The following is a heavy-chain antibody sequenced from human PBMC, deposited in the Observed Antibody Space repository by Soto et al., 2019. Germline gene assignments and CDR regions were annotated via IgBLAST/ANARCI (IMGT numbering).Heavy chain of an antibody. V-gene: IGHV1-46*01. J-gene: IGHJ4*02. Sequence: QVQLVQSGAEVKKPGASVKVSCRTSGYTFTHYYIPWVRQAPGQGLEWLGIINPASGSTNYAQDFQGRVTLTMDTSTTTVYMELSGLRAEDTAIFYWARDLAAGDHWGQGTLVTVSS. CDR1: GYTFTHYY. CDR3: ARDLAAGDH. D-gene: IGHD6-13*01. CDR2: INPASGST.